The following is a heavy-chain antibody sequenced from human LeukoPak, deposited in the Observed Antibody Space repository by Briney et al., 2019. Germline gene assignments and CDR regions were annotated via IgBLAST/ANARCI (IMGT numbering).Heavy chain of an antibody. CDR2: ISYDGSNK. CDR3: ARERWELPNDAFDI. Sequence: PGGSLRLSCAASGFTFSSYGMHWVRQAPGKGLEWVAVISYDGSNKYYADSVKGRFTISRDNSKNTLYLQVNSLRAEDTVVYYCARERWELPNDAFDIWGQGTMVTVSS. D-gene: IGHD1-26*01. CDR1: GFTFSSYG. J-gene: IGHJ3*02. V-gene: IGHV3-30*19.